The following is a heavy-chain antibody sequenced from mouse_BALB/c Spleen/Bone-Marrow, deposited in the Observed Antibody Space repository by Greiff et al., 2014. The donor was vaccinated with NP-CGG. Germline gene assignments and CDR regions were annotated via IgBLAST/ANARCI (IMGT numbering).Heavy chain of an antibody. CDR2: ISTYSGNT. Sequence: VQLQQSGPELVRPGVSVKTSCKGSGYTFTDYAMHWVKQSHAKSLEWIGVISTYSGNTNYNQKFKGKATMTVDKSSSTAYMELARLTSEDSAIYYCARAGYGSSYDWFAYWGQGTLVTVSA. D-gene: IGHD1-1*01. CDR3: ARAGYGSSYDWFAY. J-gene: IGHJ3*01. V-gene: IGHV1-67*01. CDR1: GYTFTDYA.